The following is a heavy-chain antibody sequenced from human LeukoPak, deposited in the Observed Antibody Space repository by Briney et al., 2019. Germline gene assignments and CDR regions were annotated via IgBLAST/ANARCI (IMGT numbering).Heavy chain of an antibody. J-gene: IGHJ4*02. CDR3: ARVSGDYYGSGSPDY. D-gene: IGHD3-10*01. V-gene: IGHV4-31*03. CDR1: GDSVSSGGYS. CDR2: MYYNGDT. Sequence: SETLSLTCTVSGDSVSSGGYSWSWIRQLPGKGLECIGYMYYNGDTYYNPSLKSRLTISVDTSKNQFSLKLSSVTAADTAVYYCARVSGDYYGSGSPDYWGQGTLVTVSS.